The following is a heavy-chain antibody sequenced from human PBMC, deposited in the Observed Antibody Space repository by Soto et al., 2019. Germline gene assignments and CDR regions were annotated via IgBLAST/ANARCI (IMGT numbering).Heavy chain of an antibody. Sequence: PSETLSLTCTVSGGSISSGGYYWSWIRQHPGKGLEWIGYIYYSGSTNYNPSLKSRVTISVDTSKNQFSLNLSSVTAADSVVYYCARGGKVGAKKPSPIDPWGQGTLVTVSS. CDR1: GGSISSGGYY. V-gene: IGHV4-61*08. CDR3: ARGGKVGAKKPSPIDP. CDR2: IYYSGST. D-gene: IGHD1-26*01. J-gene: IGHJ5*02.